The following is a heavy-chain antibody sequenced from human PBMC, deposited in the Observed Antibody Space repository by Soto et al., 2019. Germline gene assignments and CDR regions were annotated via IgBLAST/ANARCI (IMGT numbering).Heavy chain of an antibody. Sequence: SETLSLTCTVSGGSISSYYWSWIRQPPGKGLEWIGYIYYSGSTNYNPSLKSRVTISVDTSKNQFSLKLSSVTAADTAVYYCARGGTIFGVVITDYYYYGMDVWGQGTTVT. D-gene: IGHD3-3*01. CDR2: IYYSGST. CDR3: ARGGTIFGVVITDYYYYGMDV. V-gene: IGHV4-59*01. CDR1: GGSISSYY. J-gene: IGHJ6*02.